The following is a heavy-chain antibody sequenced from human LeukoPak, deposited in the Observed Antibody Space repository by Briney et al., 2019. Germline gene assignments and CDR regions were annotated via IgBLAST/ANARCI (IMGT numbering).Heavy chain of an antibody. CDR1: GGTFSSYA. V-gene: IGHV1-69*13. J-gene: IGHJ4*02. CDR3: ARVRGYSYGQASYYFDY. CDR2: INAGNENT. D-gene: IGHD5-18*01. Sequence: ASVKVSCKASGGTFSSYAISWVRQAPGQGLEWMGWINAGNENTKYSQKFQGRVTITADESTSTAYMELSSLRSEDTAVYYCARVRGYSYGQASYYFDYWGQGTLVTVSS.